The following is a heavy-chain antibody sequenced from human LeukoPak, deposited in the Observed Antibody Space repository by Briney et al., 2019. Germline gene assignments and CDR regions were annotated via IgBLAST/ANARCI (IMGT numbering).Heavy chain of an antibody. CDR3: AKGYSNGYGA. J-gene: IGHJ5*02. CDR2: VYSSEST. CDR1: GFIVSSNY. Sequence: PGGSLRLSCAASGFIVSSNYMTWVRQAPEKGLEWVSVVYSSESTYYADSVKGRFTISRDNSKNTLYLQMNSLRAEDTAVYYCAKGYSNGYGAWGQGTLVTVSS. V-gene: IGHV3-66*01. D-gene: IGHD6-19*01.